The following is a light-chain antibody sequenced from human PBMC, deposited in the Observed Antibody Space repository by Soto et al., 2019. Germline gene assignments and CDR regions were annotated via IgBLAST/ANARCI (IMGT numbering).Light chain of an antibody. V-gene: IGLV2-14*03. CDR3: SSYTTSNTRQIV. CDR2: DVS. CDR1: SSDVDGYNY. J-gene: IGLJ1*01. Sequence: QSVLTQPASVSGSPRQSITISCTGTSSDVDGYNYVSWYQHHPGKAPKLMIFDVSNRPSGVSNRFSGSKSGNTASLTISGLQPEDEADYYCSSYTTSNTRQIVFGTGTKVTVL.